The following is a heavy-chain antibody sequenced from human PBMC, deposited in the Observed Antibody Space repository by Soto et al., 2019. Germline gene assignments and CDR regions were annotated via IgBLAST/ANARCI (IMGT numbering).Heavy chain of an antibody. J-gene: IGHJ4*02. CDR1: GFTFSSYA. CDR2: ISYDGSNK. CDR3: ARVPSPSGRGLFDN. D-gene: IGHD2-15*01. Sequence: QVQLVESGGGVVQPGRSLRLSCAASGFTFSSYAMHWVRQAPGKGLEWVAVISYDGSNKYYADSVKGRFTMSRDNSKNTLYLQMNRLRAENTAVYSWARVPSPSGRGLFDNWGQGTLLTVSS. V-gene: IGHV3-30-3*01.